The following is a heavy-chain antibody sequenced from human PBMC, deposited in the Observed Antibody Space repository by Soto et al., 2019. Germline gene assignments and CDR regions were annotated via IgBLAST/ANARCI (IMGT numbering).Heavy chain of an antibody. D-gene: IGHD2-2*01. J-gene: IGHJ4*02. V-gene: IGHV4-39*01. CDR1: GGSISSSLYY. CDR2: IFHSGTT. CDR3: QTPTSSTSSAPFDS. Sequence: KSSETLSLTCGVSGGSISSSLYYWGYIRQAPGKGLEWIGSIFHSGTTYYNPSLKSRLTISVDTSRNQFSLRLASVTAADTATYYCQTPTSSTSSAPFDSWGQGTLVTVSS.